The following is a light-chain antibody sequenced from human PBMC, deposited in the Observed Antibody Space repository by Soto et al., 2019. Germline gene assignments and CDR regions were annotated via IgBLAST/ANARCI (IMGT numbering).Light chain of an antibody. CDR3: QHYKSYPWT. V-gene: IGKV1-17*03. Sequence: DIQMTQSPSAMFASVGDRVTITCRASQGISSYLAWYQQKPGKAPKLLIYAASTLQSGVPSRFSGSGSETEFTLTISSLQPDDFAIYYCQHYKSYPWTFGQGTKVDIK. J-gene: IGKJ1*01. CDR2: AAS. CDR1: QGISSY.